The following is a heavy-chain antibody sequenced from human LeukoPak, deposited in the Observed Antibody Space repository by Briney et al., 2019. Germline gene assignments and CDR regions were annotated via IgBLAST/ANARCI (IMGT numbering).Heavy chain of an antibody. D-gene: IGHD2-21*01. CDR1: GYTFTGYY. CDR3: ARDYGPYPGCSWFDP. V-gene: IGHV1-2*06. CDR2: INCNGGGT. J-gene: IGHJ5*02. Sequence: GASVKVSCKASGYTFTGYYIHWVRQAPGQGLEWMGRINCNGGGTSYAQKFQGRVTMTRDTSISAAYMELDRLTSDDTAVYYCARDYGPYPGCSWFDPRGQGTLVTVSS.